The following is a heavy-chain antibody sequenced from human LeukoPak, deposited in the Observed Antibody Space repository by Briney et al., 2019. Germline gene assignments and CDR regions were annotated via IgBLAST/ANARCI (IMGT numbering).Heavy chain of an antibody. CDR1: GFTFSSYE. CDR2: ISSSGSTI. J-gene: IGHJ4*02. Sequence: QPGGSLRLSCAASGFTFSSYEMNWVRQAPGKGLEWVSYISSSGSTIYYADPVKGRFTISRDNAKNSLYLQMNSLRAEDTAVYYCARVSYYDFWSGYSLDYWGQGTLVTVSS. V-gene: IGHV3-48*03. D-gene: IGHD3-3*01. CDR3: ARVSYYDFWSGYSLDY.